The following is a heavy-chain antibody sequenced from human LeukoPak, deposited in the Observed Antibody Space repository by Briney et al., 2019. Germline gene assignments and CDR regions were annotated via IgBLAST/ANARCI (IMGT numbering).Heavy chain of an antibody. Sequence: ASVKVSCKASGYTFTNYDINWVRQAPGQRLEWMGWINAGNGNTKYSQKFQGRVTITRDTSASTAYMELRSLTSDDTAMYYCARGLGSSWTPSWFDPWGQGTLVTVSS. D-gene: IGHD6-13*01. CDR2: INAGNGNT. CDR1: GYTFTNYD. V-gene: IGHV1-3*01. J-gene: IGHJ5*02. CDR3: ARGLGSSWTPSWFDP.